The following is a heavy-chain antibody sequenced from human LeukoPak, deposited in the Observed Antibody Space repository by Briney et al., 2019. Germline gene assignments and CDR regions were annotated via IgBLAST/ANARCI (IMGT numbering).Heavy chain of an antibody. J-gene: IGHJ4*02. V-gene: IGHV3-23*01. D-gene: IGHD2-21*01. Sequence: GGSLRLSCAASGFTFSSYAMSWVRQAPGKGLEWVSGISGSGGSTYYADSVKGRFTISRDNSKNTLYLQMNSLRAEDTALYYCAKDNCGGECYLGNYYFDYWGQGTLVTVSS. CDR2: ISGSGGST. CDR3: AKDNCGGECYLGNYYFDY. CDR1: GFTFSSYA.